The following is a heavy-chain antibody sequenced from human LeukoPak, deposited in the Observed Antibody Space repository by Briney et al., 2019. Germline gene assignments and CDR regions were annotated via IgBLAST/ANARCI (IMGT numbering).Heavy chain of an antibody. J-gene: IGHJ4*02. CDR1: GGSFSDHY. D-gene: IGHD5-18*01. CDR2: INHSGTT. Sequence: SETLSLTCAVYGGSFSDHYWNWIRQPPGKGLEWIGEINHSGTTNYNASLKSRVTISVDTSKNHFSLKLNSMTAADTAVYYCARKASLFSYGLGAIDYWGQGNLVTVSS. V-gene: IGHV4-34*01. CDR3: ARKASLFSYGLGAIDY.